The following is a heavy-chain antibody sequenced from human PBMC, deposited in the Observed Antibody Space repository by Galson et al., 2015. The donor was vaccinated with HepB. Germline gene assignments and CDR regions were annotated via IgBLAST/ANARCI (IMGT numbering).Heavy chain of an antibody. Sequence: QSGAEVKKPGESLKISCKGSGYSFTSYWIGWVRQMPGKGLEWMGIIYPGDSDTRYSPSFQGQVTISADKSISTAYLQWSSLKASDTAMYYCAAGYCSSTSCQGLVDYWGQGTLVTVSS. D-gene: IGHD2-2*01. CDR3: AAGYCSSTSCQGLVDY. J-gene: IGHJ4*02. CDR2: IYPGDSDT. V-gene: IGHV5-51*01. CDR1: GYSFTSYW.